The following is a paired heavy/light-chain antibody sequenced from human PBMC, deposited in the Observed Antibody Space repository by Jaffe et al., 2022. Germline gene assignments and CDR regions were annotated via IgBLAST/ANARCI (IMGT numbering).Heavy chain of an antibody. CDR3: ARRLAVTGNVNFDI. Sequence: EVQLVQSGAEVKKPGESLKISCKTSGYTFTAYWIGWVRQMPGKGLEWMGIIKPPDFDTRYNPSFQGQVTMSIDMSITTAYLQWGSLQASDTAIYYCARRLAVTGNVNFDIWGQGTMVTVSS. V-gene: IGHV5-51*03. CDR1: GYTFTAYW. CDR2: IKPPDFDT. J-gene: IGHJ3*02. D-gene: IGHD6-19*01.
Light chain of an antibody. Sequence: QFALTQPRSVSGSPGQSVTISCTGTSSDVGSYNSVSWYQHHPGKAPKLIISDVNKRPSGVPDRFSGSKSGNTASLTISGLQAEDEADYYCWSYAGTYTFVVLGGGTKLTVL. V-gene: IGLV2-11*01. CDR3: WSYAGTYTFVV. CDR1: SSDVGSYNS. J-gene: IGLJ2*01. CDR2: DVN.